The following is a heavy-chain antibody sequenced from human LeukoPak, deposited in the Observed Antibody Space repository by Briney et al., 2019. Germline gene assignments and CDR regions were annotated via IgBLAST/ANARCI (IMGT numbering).Heavy chain of an antibody. Sequence: ASVKVSCKASGYTFTSYYMHWVRQAPGQGLEWMGIINPSGGSTSYAQKFQGRVTMTRDTSTSTVYMELSSLRSEDTAVYYCARVLSSWYYDFWSGPPVLWGQGTLVTVSS. CDR1: GYTFTSYY. D-gene: IGHD3-3*01. J-gene: IGHJ4*02. CDR2: INPSGGST. V-gene: IGHV1-46*01. CDR3: ARVLSSWYYDFWSGPPVL.